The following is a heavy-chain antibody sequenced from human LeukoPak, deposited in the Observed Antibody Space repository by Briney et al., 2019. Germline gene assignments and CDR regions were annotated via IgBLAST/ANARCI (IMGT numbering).Heavy chain of an antibody. J-gene: IGHJ3*02. D-gene: IGHD3-3*01. Sequence: KPSETLSLTCAVYGGSFSGYYWGWIRQPPWKGLEWIGEINHSGSTNYNPSLKSRVTISVDTSKNQFSLKLSSVTAADTAVYYCARVTIFGVVPFDIWGQGTMVTVSS. V-gene: IGHV4-34*01. CDR1: GGSFSGYY. CDR3: ARVTIFGVVPFDI. CDR2: INHSGST.